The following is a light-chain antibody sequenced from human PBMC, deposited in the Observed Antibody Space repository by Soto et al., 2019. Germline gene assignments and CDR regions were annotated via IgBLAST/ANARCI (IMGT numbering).Light chain of an antibody. CDR3: QQRSNWPRT. V-gene: IGKV3-11*01. CDR1: QSVSSY. Sequence: FTQSASTLSMSPGQRATLSCRASQSVSSYLAWYQQKPGQAPRLLIYDASNRATGIPARFSGSGSGTDFTLTISSLEPEDFAVYYCQQRSNWPRTFGQGTKVDIK. J-gene: IGKJ1*01. CDR2: DAS.